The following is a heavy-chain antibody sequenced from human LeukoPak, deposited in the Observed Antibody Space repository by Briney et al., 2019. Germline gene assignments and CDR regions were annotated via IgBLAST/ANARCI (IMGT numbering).Heavy chain of an antibody. CDR1: GFTFDDYG. CDR2: ISGSGGST. V-gene: IGHV3-23*01. Sequence: GGSLRLSCAASGFTFDDYGMSWVRQAPGKGLEWVSAISGSGGSTYYADSVKGRFTISRDNSKNTLYLQMNSLRAEDTAVYYCAEDIAAAATLDYWGQGTLVTVSS. J-gene: IGHJ4*02. D-gene: IGHD6-13*01. CDR3: AEDIAAAATLDY.